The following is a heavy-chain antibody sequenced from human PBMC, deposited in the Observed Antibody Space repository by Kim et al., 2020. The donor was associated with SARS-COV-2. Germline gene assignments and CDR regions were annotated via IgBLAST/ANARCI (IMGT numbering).Heavy chain of an antibody. CDR1: GGSISSYY. CDR3: VRGGRVLRIFDSFSFAY. Sequence: SETLSLTCTVSGGSISSYYWSWIRQPPGKGLEWIGYIYYSGSTNYNPSLKSRVTISVDTSKNQFSLKLSSVTAADTAVYYCVRGGRVLRIFDSFSFAYWG. D-gene: IGHD3-9*01. CDR2: IYYSGST. J-gene: IGHJ4*01. V-gene: IGHV4-59*01.